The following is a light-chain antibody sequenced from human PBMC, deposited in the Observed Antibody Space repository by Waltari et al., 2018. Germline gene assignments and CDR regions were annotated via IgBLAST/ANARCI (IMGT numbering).Light chain of an antibody. Sequence: QSVLTPPPSASGTPGQKVTISCNGSSSTIGSNYVYWYQQFPGTAPKLLIYKNNQRPSGVPDRFSDSKSGTSASLAINGLRSEDEADYYCAAWDDSLSGLVLGGGTKVTVL. CDR1: SSTIGSNY. V-gene: IGLV1-47*01. J-gene: IGLJ3*02. CDR3: AAWDDSLSGLV. CDR2: KNN.